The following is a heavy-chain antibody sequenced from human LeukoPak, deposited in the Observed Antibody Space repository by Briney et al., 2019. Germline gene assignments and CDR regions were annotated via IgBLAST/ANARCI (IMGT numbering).Heavy chain of an antibody. J-gene: IGHJ4*02. V-gene: IGHV1-69*04. CDR3: ARDSKIVVVPAAIRDGSVGGERYDY. CDR1: GGTFSSYT. CDR2: IIPILGIA. D-gene: IGHD2-2*02. Sequence: SVKVSCKASGGTFSSYTISWVRQAPGQGLEWMGRIIPILGIANYAQKFQGRVTITADKSTSTAYMELSSLRSEDTAVYYCARDSKIVVVPAAIRDGSVGGERYDYWGQGTLVTVSS.